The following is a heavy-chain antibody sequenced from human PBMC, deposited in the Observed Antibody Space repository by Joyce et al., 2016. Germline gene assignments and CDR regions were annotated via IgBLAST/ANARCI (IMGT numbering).Heavy chain of an antibody. J-gene: IGHJ4*02. CDR3: VRGMTMVDF. V-gene: IGHV3-7*03. Sequence: VQPGGSLRLSCSASGFTFSSFHMRWVRQGPGKGLEWVASIKQAGSEKHYVDSVRGRFTISRDNEKNLVFLQMNSLGAEDMAVYYCVRGMTMVDFWGQGTPVTVSS. D-gene: IGHD4/OR15-4a*01. CDR1: GFTFSSFH. CDR2: IKQAGSEK.